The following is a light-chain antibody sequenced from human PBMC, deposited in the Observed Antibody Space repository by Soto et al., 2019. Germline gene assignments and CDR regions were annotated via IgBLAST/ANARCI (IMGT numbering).Light chain of an antibody. Sequence: EHVLTPSPATLSLSPGEGANLSCRASQSINTYLAWYPTKPGQAPRILIYDASKRATGIPARFSGSGSGTNFTLTISRLEPEELAVYECQQRRSWLVTFGRGTRLE. V-gene: IGKV3-11*01. CDR1: QSINTY. J-gene: IGKJ5*01. CDR2: DAS. CDR3: QQRRSWLVT.